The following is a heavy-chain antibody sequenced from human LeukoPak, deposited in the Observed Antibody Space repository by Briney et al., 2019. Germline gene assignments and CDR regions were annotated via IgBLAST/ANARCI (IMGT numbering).Heavy chain of an antibody. Sequence: PGRSLRLSCAASGFTFDDYAMHWVRQAPGKGLEWVSGISWNSGSIGYADSVKGRFTISRDNAKNSLYLQMNSLRAEDTAVYYCARDVWYYDSSGYYYGFDYWGQGTLVTVSS. CDR3: ARDVWYYDSSGYYYGFDY. V-gene: IGHV3-9*01. CDR2: ISWNSGSI. J-gene: IGHJ4*02. CDR1: GFTFDDYA. D-gene: IGHD3-22*01.